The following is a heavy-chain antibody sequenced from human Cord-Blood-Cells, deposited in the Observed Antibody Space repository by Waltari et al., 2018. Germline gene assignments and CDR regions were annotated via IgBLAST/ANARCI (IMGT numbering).Heavy chain of an antibody. V-gene: IGHV4-31*03. Sequence: QVQLQESGPGLVKPSQTLSLTCTVSGGSISSGGYYCSWVRQHPGKGLEWIGYIYNRRSTYYNPSLKSRVTISVDTSKNHFSLKLSSVTAADTAVYYCARDHPSLYYCDYWGQGTLVTVSS. J-gene: IGHJ4*02. CDR3: ARDHPSLYYCDY. CDR1: GGSISSGGYY. CDR2: IYNRRST.